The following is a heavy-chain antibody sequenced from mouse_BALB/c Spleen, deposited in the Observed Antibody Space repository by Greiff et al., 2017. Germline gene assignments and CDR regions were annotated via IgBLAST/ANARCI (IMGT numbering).Heavy chain of an antibody. D-gene: IGHD1-2*01. CDR2: ISSGGSYT. CDR3: ARHADGAWFAY. CDR1: GFTFSSYG. Sequence: EVMLVESGGDLVKPGGSLKLSCAASGFTFSSYGMSWVRQTPDKRLEWVATISSGGSYTYYPDSVKGRFTISRDNAKNTLYLQMSSLKSEDTAMYYCARHADGAWFAYWGQGTLVTVSA. J-gene: IGHJ3*01. V-gene: IGHV5-6*01.